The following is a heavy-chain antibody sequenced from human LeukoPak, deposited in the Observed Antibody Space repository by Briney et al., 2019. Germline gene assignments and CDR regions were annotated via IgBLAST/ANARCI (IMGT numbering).Heavy chain of an antibody. J-gene: IGHJ4*02. CDR3: ARQTGSGLFTLP. D-gene: IGHD3/OR15-3a*01. CDR1: GVSISSSNSY. CDR2: IYYTGNT. V-gene: IGHV4-39*01. Sequence: SETLSLTCTVPGVSISSSNSYWGWIRQPPGKGLEWIGSIYYTGNTYYNASLKSRVTISIDTSKNQISLRLTSVTATDTAMYYCARQTGSGLFTLPGGQGTLVTVSS.